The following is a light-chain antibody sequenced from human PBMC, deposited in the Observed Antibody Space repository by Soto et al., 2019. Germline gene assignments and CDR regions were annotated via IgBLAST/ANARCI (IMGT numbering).Light chain of an antibody. J-gene: IGLJ3*02. CDR1: SSDVGSYNV. V-gene: IGLV2-23*03. CDR3: CSYAVSSTFWV. Sequence: QSALTQPASVSGSPGQSITISCTGTSSDVGSYNVVSWYQQHPGKAPKLMIYEGSKRPSGVSNRFSGSKSGNTASLTISGLQAEDEADYYCCSYAVSSTFWVFGGGTKVTVL. CDR2: EGS.